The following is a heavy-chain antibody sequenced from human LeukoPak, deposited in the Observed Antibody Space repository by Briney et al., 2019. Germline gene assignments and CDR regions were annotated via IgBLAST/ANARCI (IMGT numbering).Heavy chain of an antibody. CDR3: ARLRVEMATIPTAFDI. D-gene: IGHD5-24*01. V-gene: IGHV1-2*02. Sequence: ASVKVSCKASGYTFTGYYMHWVRQAPGQGLEWMGWINPNSGGTNYAQKFQGRVTMTRDTSISTAYMELSRLRSDDTAVYYCARLRVEMATIPTAFDIWGQGTMVTVSS. CDR2: INPNSGGT. CDR1: GYTFTGYY. J-gene: IGHJ3*02.